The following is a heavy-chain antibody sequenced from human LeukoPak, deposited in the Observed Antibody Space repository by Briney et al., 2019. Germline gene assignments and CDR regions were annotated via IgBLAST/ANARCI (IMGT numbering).Heavy chain of an antibody. Sequence: PGGSLRLSCAASGFTFRSYVMSWIRQAPGKGLEWVSSISGSGGSSYYADSLKGRFSISRDNSNNAVYLQMNSLGAADAAVYYCAKGRGSRAYTSFDYWGQGTLITVSS. CDR1: GFTFRSYV. V-gene: IGHV3-23*01. J-gene: IGHJ4*02. D-gene: IGHD2-2*02. CDR3: AKGRGSRAYTSFDY. CDR2: ISGSGGSS.